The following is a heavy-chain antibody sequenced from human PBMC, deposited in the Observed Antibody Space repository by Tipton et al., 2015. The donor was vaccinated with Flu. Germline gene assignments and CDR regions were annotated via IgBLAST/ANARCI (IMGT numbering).Heavy chain of an antibody. V-gene: IGHV4-59*01. CDR1: GGSISSYY. CDR2: VYYRGST. D-gene: IGHD2-8*01. J-gene: IGHJ3*01. CDR3: ARGVPVTMASSYGFDV. Sequence: TLSLTCMISGGSISSYYWSWIRQSPGRGLEWIGYVYYRGSTSYNPSLKSRVTISVDTSKIQFSLRLNSVIAADTAIYYCARGVPVTMASSYGFDVWGQGTDVSVSP.